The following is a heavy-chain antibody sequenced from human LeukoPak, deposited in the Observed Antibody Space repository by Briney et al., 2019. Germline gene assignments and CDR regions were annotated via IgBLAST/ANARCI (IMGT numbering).Heavy chain of an antibody. CDR2: ISSSSSYI. Sequence: GRSLRLSCAASGFTFSSYSMNWVRQAPGKGLEWVSSISSSSSYIYYADSVKGRFTISRDNAKNSLYLQMNSLRAEDTAVYYCARGLRYFDWLSTDNWFDPWGQGTLVTVSS. CDR1: GFTFSSYS. J-gene: IGHJ5*02. D-gene: IGHD3-9*01. V-gene: IGHV3-21*01. CDR3: ARGLRYFDWLSTDNWFDP.